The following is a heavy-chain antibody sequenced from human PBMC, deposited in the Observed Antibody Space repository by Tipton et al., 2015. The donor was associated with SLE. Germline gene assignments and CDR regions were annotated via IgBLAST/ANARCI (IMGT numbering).Heavy chain of an antibody. Sequence: TLSLTCDVSGGSINTGFYYWSWIRQPPGKGLEWIGCIYYSGSTYYNPSLRSRVTISVDTSKNQLSLKLSSVTAADTALYYCARGPPGYSSGWYLDYWGQGTLVTVSS. J-gene: IGHJ4*02. CDR3: ARGPPGYSSGWYLDY. D-gene: IGHD6-19*01. CDR1: GGSINTGFYY. CDR2: IYYSGST. V-gene: IGHV4-30-2*03.